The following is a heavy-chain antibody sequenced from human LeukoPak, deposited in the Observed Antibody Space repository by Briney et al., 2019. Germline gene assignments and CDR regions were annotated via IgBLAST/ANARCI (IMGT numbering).Heavy chain of an antibody. CDR2: IYSDGTT. D-gene: IGHD4-17*01. CDR1: GFTVSSNY. CDR3: ARQGGVTTTFNY. V-gene: IGHV3-66*04. Sequence: GGSLRLSCAASGFTVSSNYMSWVRQAPGKGLEWVSAIYSDGTTYYADSVKGRFTISRDNSKNTLYLQMDSLRAEDTAVYYCARQGGVTTTFNYWGQGTLVTVSS. J-gene: IGHJ4*02.